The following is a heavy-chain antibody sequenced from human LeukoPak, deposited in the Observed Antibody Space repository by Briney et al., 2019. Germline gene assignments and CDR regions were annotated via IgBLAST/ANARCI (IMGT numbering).Heavy chain of an antibody. D-gene: IGHD3-22*01. CDR3: ARDPGYDSSGYYPPFFDY. V-gene: IGHV1-18*01. CDR1: GYTFTSYG. CDR2: ISAYNGNT. J-gene: IGHJ4*02. Sequence: ASMKVSCKASGYTFTSYGISWVRQAPGQGLEWMGWISAYNGNTNYAQKLQGRVTMTTDTSTSTAYMELRSLRSDDTAVYYCARDPGYDSSGYYPPFFDYWGQGTLVTVSS.